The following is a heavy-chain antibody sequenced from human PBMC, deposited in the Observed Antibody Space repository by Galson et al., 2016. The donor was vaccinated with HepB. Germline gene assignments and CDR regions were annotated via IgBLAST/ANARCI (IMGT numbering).Heavy chain of an antibody. V-gene: IGHV3-23*01. D-gene: IGHD2-15*01. CDR3: AKDRSGGWLPHYFDS. CDR2: VSDDGDTT. Sequence: SLRLSCAASGFNFPTYAMSWVRQAPGMGPEWLSAVSDDGDTTYYSNSVKGRFTVSRDNSKNTAYLQMDSLRSDDTALYYCAKDRSGGWLPHYFDSWGQGTLVTVSS. CDR1: GFNFPTYA. J-gene: IGHJ4*02.